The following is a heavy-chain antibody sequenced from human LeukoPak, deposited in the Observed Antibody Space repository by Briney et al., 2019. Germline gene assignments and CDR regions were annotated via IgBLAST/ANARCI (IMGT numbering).Heavy chain of an antibody. D-gene: IGHD6-13*01. CDR3: AKAPDSGSWLNWFDP. CDR2: ISGSGGST. V-gene: IGHV3-23*01. CDR1: GFTFSSYA. Sequence: PGGSLRLSCAASGFTFSSYAMSWVRQAPGKGLEWVSAISGSGGSTYYADSVKGRFTISRDNSKNTLYLQMNSLRAEDTAVYYCAKAPDSGSWLNWFDPWGQGTLVTVSS. J-gene: IGHJ5*02.